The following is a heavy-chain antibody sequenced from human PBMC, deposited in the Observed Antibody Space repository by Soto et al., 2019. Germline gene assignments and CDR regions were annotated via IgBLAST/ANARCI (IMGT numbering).Heavy chain of an antibody. CDR2: TYYSGSS. D-gene: IGHD5-18*01. J-gene: IGHJ4*02. V-gene: IGHV4-39*01. CDR3: ARHRVGDTAMAPIDY. CDR1: GGSISGNSYF. Sequence: QLQLQESGPGLVKPSDTLSLTCTVSGGSISGNSYFWGWIRQPPGKGLEFIGSTYYSGSSYYNPSLKSRVTISVDTSKNQFSLKLRSVTAADTAVYYCARHRVGDTAMAPIDYWGQGTLVTVSS.